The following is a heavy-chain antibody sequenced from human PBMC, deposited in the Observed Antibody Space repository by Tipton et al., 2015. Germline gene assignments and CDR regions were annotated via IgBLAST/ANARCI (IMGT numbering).Heavy chain of an antibody. D-gene: IGHD4-23*01. CDR1: GGSFSGYF. CDR2: INHSGYT. CDR3: ARARGRHGGLFDS. Sequence: TLSLTCAVYGGSFSGYFWTWIRQPPGKGLEWIGEINHSGYTNYNPSLESRVSMSVDTSKTQFSLEMRSVTATDTAVYYCARARGRHGGLFDSWGQGTLVTVSS. J-gene: IGHJ4*02. V-gene: IGHV4-34*01.